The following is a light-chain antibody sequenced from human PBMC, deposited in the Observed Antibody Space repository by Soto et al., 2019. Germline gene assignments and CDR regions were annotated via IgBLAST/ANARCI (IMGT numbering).Light chain of an antibody. CDR3: QQHGNLRT. Sequence: EIVLTQSPGTLSLSPGERATLSCRASQSVTNSYLAWYQQKPGQAPRLLIYGASNRATGIPERFSGSGSGTDFTLTISSLEPEDFAVYYCQQHGNLRTFGGGTKVDIK. CDR1: QSVTNSY. CDR2: GAS. V-gene: IGKV3-20*01. J-gene: IGKJ4*01.